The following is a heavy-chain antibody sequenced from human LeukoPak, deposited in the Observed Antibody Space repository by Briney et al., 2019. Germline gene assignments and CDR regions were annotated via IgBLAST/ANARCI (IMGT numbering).Heavy chain of an antibody. J-gene: IGHJ4*02. CDR3: AKRGVVIRVILVGFYKEAYYFDS. Sequence: GGSLRLSCAVSGITLSNYGMSWVRHAPGKGLEWVAGISGSAGGTYYADSVKGRFTISRDNAKNTLYLQLNNLRAEDTAVYFCAKRGVVIRVILVGFYKEAYYFDSWGQGALVTVSS. V-gene: IGHV3-23*01. D-gene: IGHD3-22*01. CDR2: ISGSAGGT. CDR1: GITLSNYG.